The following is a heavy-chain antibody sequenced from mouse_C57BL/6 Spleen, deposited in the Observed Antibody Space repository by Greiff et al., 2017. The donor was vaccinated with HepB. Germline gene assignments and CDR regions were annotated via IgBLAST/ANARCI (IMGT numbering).Heavy chain of an antibody. Sequence: EVQGVESGEGLVKPGGSLKLSCAASGFTFSSYAMSWVRQTPEKRLEWVAYISSGGDYIYYADTVKGRFTISRDNARNTLYLQMSSLKSEDTAMYYCTRDRAYYSNYAMDYWGQGTSVTVSS. J-gene: IGHJ4*01. CDR2: ISSGGDYI. V-gene: IGHV5-9-1*02. CDR1: GFTFSSYA. CDR3: TRDRAYYSNYAMDY. D-gene: IGHD2-5*01.